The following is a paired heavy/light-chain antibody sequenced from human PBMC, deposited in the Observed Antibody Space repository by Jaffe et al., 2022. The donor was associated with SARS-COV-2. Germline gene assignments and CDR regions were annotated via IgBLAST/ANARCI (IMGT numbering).Heavy chain of an antibody. J-gene: IGHJ4*02. V-gene: IGHV4-39*01. Sequence: QLQLQESGPGLVKPSETLSLTCTVSGGSVSSSSHYWGWIRQPPGKGLEWIGSIYSSGTTYYNPSLKSRVTISVDTSKNRFSLKLSSVTAADTAVYYCARPMYSSSLQPFDYWGQGTLVTVSS. CDR3: ARPMYSSSLQPFDY. D-gene: IGHD6-13*01. CDR2: IYSSGTT. CDR1: GGSVSSSSHY.
Light chain of an antibody. Sequence: QSALTQPASVSGSPGQSITISCTGTSSDVGGYNYVSWYQQHPGKAPKFIIYEVNSRPSGVPDRFSGSKSGNTASLTISGLQAEDEADYYCSSYTRSSTLVVFGGGTKLTVL. V-gene: IGLV2-14*03. CDR2: EVN. CDR1: SSDVGGYNY. J-gene: IGLJ2*01. CDR3: SSYTRSSTLVV.